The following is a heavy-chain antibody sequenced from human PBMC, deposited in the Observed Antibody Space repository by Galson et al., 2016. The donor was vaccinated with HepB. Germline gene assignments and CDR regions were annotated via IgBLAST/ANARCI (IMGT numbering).Heavy chain of an antibody. V-gene: IGHV3-15*07. J-gene: IGHJ6*02. CDR2: IKNKPDGRTA. D-gene: IGHD4-17*01. Sequence: SLRLSCAASGFTFRNAWMNWVRQAPGKGLEWVGRIKNKPDGRTADYAAPVKGRFSISRDDSKSTLYLHMTSPRTEDTALYYCTKVPYGINYLGMDVWGQGNTVTVSS. CDR1: GFTFRNAW. CDR3: TKVPYGINYLGMDV.